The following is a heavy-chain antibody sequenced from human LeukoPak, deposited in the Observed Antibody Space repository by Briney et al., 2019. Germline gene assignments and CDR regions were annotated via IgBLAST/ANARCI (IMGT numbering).Heavy chain of an antibody. CDR1: GGSISSYY. CDR3: ARHGYYYDSSGYCYDGPPDYYYYGMDV. V-gene: IGHV4-59*08. CDR2: IYYSGST. Sequence: SETLSLTCTVSGGSISSYYWSWIRQPPGKGLEWIGYIYYSGSTNYNPSLKSRVTISVDTSKNQFSLKLSSVTAADTAVYYCARHGYYYDSSGYCYDGPPDYYYYGMDVWGQGTTVTVSS. D-gene: IGHD3-22*01. J-gene: IGHJ6*02.